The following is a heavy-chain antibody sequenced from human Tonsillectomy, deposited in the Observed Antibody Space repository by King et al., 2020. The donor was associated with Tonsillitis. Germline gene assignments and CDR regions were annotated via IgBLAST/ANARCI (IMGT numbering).Heavy chain of an antibody. D-gene: IGHD3-22*01. J-gene: IGHJ4*02. Sequence: QLVQSGAEVKKPGASVKVSCKASGYTFTNYVITWVRQAPGQGLEWMGWISPYNGNTNYAQKFQGRVTMTTDTSTSTAYMDLRSLRSDDTAVYYCARDQRNYYDSSGYPVDYWGQGTLVTVSS. CDR2: ISPYNGNT. CDR1: GYTFTNYV. V-gene: IGHV1-18*04. CDR3: ARDQRNYYDSSGYPVDY.